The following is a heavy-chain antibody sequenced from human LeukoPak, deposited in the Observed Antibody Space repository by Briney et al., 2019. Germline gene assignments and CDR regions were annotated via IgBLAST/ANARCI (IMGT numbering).Heavy chain of an antibody. Sequence: GGSLRLSCAASEFTFSTYAMSWVRQTPEKGLQWVSTLSSSCSRTYCVDSMKGRFTVSRDNSNNTVYLQMNSLRAEDTAVYYCAKDRGGSGWYFDYWGQGTLVTVSS. CDR1: EFTFSTYA. J-gene: IGHJ4*02. V-gene: IGHV3-23*01. CDR3: AKDRGGSGWYFDY. D-gene: IGHD6-19*01. CDR2: LSSSCSRT.